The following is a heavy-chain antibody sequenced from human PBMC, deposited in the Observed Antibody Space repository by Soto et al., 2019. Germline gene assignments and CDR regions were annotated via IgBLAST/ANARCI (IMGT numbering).Heavy chain of an antibody. CDR3: AGMPYTSGLRFDP. CDR1: GDSYSISTFS. V-gene: IGHV4-30-2*01. CDR2: IYQSGVT. Sequence: NPSETLSLTCNMSGDSYSISTFSWSWIRQPPGKALQWIGFIYQSGVTSYNPSPASRVSISLDRSNNQCSLKLKSVTAADTAVYFCAGMPYTSGLRFDPWGPGTLVTVSS. J-gene: IGHJ5*02. D-gene: IGHD6-19*01.